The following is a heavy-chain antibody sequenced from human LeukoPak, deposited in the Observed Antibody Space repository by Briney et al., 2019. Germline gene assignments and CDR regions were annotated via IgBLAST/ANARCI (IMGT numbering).Heavy chain of an antibody. J-gene: IGHJ4*02. V-gene: IGHV4-39*07. D-gene: IGHD1-1*01. CDR1: GGSISSSSYY. Sequence: SETLSLTCTVSGGSISSSSYYWGWIRQPPGKGQEWIGSIYYSGSTYYNPSLKSRVTISVDTSKNQFSLKLSSVTAADTAVYYCARTTGTSWALFDYWGQGTLVTVSS. CDR3: ARTTGTSWALFDY. CDR2: IYYSGST.